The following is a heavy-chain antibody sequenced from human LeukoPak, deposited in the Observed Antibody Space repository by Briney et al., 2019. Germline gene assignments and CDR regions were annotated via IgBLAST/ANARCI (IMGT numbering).Heavy chain of an antibody. Sequence: HPGGSLRLSCTASGFIFSSYGMHRVRQAPGKGLEWVAVISYDGSNKYYADSVKGRFTISRDNSKNTLYVQMNSLRAEDTAVYYCARDPAKFWSGHDYWGQGTLVTVSS. V-gene: IGHV3-30*03. CDR3: ARDPAKFWSGHDY. CDR1: GFIFSSYG. CDR2: ISYDGSNK. J-gene: IGHJ4*02. D-gene: IGHD3-3*01.